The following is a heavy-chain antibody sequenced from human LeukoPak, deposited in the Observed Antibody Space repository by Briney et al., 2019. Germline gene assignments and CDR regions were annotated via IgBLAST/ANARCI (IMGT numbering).Heavy chain of an antibody. J-gene: IGHJ6*02. CDR3: ARGHSPYYYGSGSPKYYYYGMDV. V-gene: IGHV3-30*03. CDR1: GFTFSSYG. Sequence: GGSLRLSCAASGFTFSSYGMHWVRQAPGKGLEWVAVISYDGSNKYYADSVKGRFTISRDNSKNTLYLQMNSLRAEDTAVYYCARGHSPYYYGSGSPKYYYYGMDVWGQGTTVTVSS. D-gene: IGHD3-10*01. CDR2: ISYDGSNK.